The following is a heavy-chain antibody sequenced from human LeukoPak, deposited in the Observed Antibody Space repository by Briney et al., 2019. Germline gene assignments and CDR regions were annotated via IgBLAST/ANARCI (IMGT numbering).Heavy chain of an antibody. CDR1: GFTFSSYA. Sequence: GRSLRLSCAASGFTFSSYAMHWVPQAPGKGLEWVAVISYDGSNKYYAHSVKGGFTITRDNSKNTLFLQTNSLRADDTAVYYCARTPGVPAARYYFDHWGQGTLVTVSS. V-gene: IGHV3-30-3*01. CDR3: ARTPGVPAARYYFDH. D-gene: IGHD2-2*01. CDR2: ISYDGSNK. J-gene: IGHJ4*02.